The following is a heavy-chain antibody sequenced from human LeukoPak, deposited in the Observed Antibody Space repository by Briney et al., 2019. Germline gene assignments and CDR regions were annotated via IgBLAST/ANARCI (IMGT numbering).Heavy chain of an antibody. CDR2: ISGSGGST. V-gene: IGHV3-23*01. Sequence: GGSLRLSCAASGFTFSSYAMSWVRQAPGKGLEWVSAISGSGGSTYYADSVKGRFTISRDNSKNTLYLQMNSLRAEDTAVYYCAKDCSDWGGLWFREGLNFDYWGQGTLVTVSS. J-gene: IGHJ4*02. CDR3: AKDCSDWGGLWFREGLNFDY. D-gene: IGHD3-10*01. CDR1: GFTFSSYA.